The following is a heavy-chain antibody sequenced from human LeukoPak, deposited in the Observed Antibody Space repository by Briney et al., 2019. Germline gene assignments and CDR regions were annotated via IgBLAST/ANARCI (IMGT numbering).Heavy chain of an antibody. V-gene: IGHV1-2*02. CDR3: AREGDSYGYKYGMDV. CDR2: INPNSGGT. Sequence: ASVKVSCKASGYTFTCYYMHWVRPAPGQGLEWMGWINPNSGGTNYAQKFQGRVTMTRDTSISTAYMELSRLRSDDTAVYYCAREGDSYGYKYGMDVWGQGTTVTVSS. CDR1: GYTFTCYY. J-gene: IGHJ6*02. D-gene: IGHD5-18*01.